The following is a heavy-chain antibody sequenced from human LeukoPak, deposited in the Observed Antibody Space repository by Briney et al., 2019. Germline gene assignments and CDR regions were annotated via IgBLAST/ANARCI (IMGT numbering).Heavy chain of an antibody. CDR2: IIPIFGTA. Sequence: SVKVSCKASGGTFSSYAISWVRQAPGQGLEWMGGIIPIFGTANYAQKFQGRVTITADESTSTAYMGLSSLRSEDTAVYYCAIVVVPAAKLSYYYYGMDVWAKGPRSPSP. CDR1: GGTFSSYA. J-gene: IGHJ6*02. CDR3: AIVVVPAAKLSYYYYGMDV. D-gene: IGHD2-2*01. V-gene: IGHV1-69*13.